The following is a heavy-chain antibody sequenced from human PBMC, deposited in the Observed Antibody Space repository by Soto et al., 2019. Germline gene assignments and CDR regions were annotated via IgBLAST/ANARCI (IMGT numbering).Heavy chain of an antibody. Sequence: SETLSLTCSVSGGSVTTYFWSWIRQPPGKGLEWIANINYSGTTNYNPSLKSRVTISIDTSKNQFSLKVNSVTAADTAVYYCARDYISGWTRWFDPWGQGTLVTVSS. CDR3: ARDYISGWTRWFDP. CDR1: GGSVTTYF. D-gene: IGHD6-19*01. J-gene: IGHJ5*02. CDR2: INYSGTT. V-gene: IGHV4-59*02.